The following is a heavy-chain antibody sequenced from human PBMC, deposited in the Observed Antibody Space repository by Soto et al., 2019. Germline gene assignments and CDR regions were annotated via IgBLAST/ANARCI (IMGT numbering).Heavy chain of an antibody. J-gene: IGHJ4*02. D-gene: IGHD1-26*01. V-gene: IGHV3-53*02. CDR1: GFTVSSNY. CDR3: ARDAGGSYYYYFDY. CDR2: IYSGGST. Sequence: EVQLVETGGGLIQPGGSLRLSCVASGFTVSSNYMSWVRQAPGKGLEWVSVIYSGGSTYYADSVKGRFTISRDNSKNTLYLQMNSLRAEDTAVYYCARDAGGSYYYYFDYWGQGTLVTVSS.